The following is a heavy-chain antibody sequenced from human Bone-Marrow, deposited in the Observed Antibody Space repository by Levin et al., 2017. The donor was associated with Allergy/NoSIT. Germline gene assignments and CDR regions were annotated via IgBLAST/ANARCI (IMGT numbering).Heavy chain of an antibody. J-gene: IGHJ4*02. D-gene: IGHD3-10*01. V-gene: IGHV3-7*02. Sequence: GGSLRLSCAASGFTFSSYMMTWVRQAPGKGLEWVANIKHDGSDKFYVDSVKGRFTISRDNAKSPLYLQMNSLRAGDTAVYYFATYKGWTQGYFDHWGQGTLVTVSS. CDR1: GFTFSSYM. CDR3: ATYKGWTQGYFDH. CDR2: IKHDGSDK.